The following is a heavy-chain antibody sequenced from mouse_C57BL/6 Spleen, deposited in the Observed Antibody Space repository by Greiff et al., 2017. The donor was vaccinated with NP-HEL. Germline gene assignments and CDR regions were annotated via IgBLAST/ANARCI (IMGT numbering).Heavy chain of an antibody. Sequence: QVQLQQPGAELVRPGSSVKLSCKASGYTFTSYWMHWVKQRPIQGLEWIGNIDPSDSETHYNQKFKDKATLTVDKSSSTAYMQLSSLTSEDSAVYYCAGGYGSSSYAMDYWGQGTSVTVSS. V-gene: IGHV1-52*01. J-gene: IGHJ4*01. D-gene: IGHD1-1*01. CDR3: AGGYGSSSYAMDY. CDR1: GYTFTSYW. CDR2: IDPSDSET.